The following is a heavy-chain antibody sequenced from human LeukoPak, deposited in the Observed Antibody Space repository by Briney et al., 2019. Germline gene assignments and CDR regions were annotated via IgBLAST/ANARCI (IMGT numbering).Heavy chain of an antibody. CDR3: ARGRIAAC. V-gene: IGHV4-34*01. D-gene: IGHD6-13*01. Sequence: PSETLSLTCAVYGGSFSGYYWSWIRQPPGKGLEWIGEINHSGSTNYNPSLKSRVTISVDTSKNQFSLKLSSVTAADTAVYYCARGRIAACWGQGTLVTVSS. CDR1: GGSFSGYY. J-gene: IGHJ4*02. CDR2: INHSGST.